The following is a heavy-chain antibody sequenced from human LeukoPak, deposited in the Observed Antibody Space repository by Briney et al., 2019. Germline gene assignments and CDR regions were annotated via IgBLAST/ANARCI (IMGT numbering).Heavy chain of an antibody. Sequence: ASVKVSCKASGYTFTSYAMHWVRQAPGQRLEWMGWINAGNGNTKYSQKFQGRVTITRDTSASTAYMELSSLRSEDTAVYYCARPAYSSSWMEYFQHWGQGTLVTVSS. D-gene: IGHD6-13*01. CDR1: GYTFTSYA. V-gene: IGHV1-3*01. CDR2: INAGNGNT. CDR3: ARPAYSSSWMEYFQH. J-gene: IGHJ1*01.